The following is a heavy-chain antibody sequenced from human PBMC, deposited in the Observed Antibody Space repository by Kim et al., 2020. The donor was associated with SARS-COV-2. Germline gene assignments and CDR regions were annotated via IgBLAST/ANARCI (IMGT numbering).Heavy chain of an antibody. D-gene: IGHD4-17*01. J-gene: IGHJ5*02. Sequence: GGSTYDADSVKGRFTISRDNSKNTLYLQRNSLRAEDTAVYYCARLTTSGYIDPWGQGTLVTVSS. CDR3: ARLTTSGYIDP. V-gene: IGHV3-53*01. CDR2: GGST.